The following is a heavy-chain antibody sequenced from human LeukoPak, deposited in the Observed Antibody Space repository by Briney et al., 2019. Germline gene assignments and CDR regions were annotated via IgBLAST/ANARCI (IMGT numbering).Heavy chain of an antibody. D-gene: IGHD2-2*01. CDR1: LLTFSKAW. CDR3: TTDWQYQLLSQFDY. V-gene: IGHV3-15*01. CDR2: NKRKTGGGTT. Sequence: GGSLRLSCVASLLTFSKAWMSEVRQAPGKGLEWVGRNKRKTGGGTTDYGVPVRGRLPLSRDDPKNTLYLQMNSLKNEDTAVYYSTTDWQYQLLSQFDYWGQGTLVTVSS. J-gene: IGHJ4*02.